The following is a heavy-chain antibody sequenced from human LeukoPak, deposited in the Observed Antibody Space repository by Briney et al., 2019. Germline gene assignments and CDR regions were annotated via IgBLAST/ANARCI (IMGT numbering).Heavy chain of an antibody. Sequence: SETLSLTCAVYGGSFSGYYWSWIRQPPGKGLEWIGEINHSGSTNYNPSLKSRVTISVDTSKNQFSLKLSSVTAADTAVYYCAKVGSGYYDSSGYYSFFDYWGQGTLVTVSS. V-gene: IGHV4-34*01. J-gene: IGHJ4*02. CDR1: GGSFSGYY. D-gene: IGHD3-22*01. CDR3: AKVGSGYYDSSGYYSFFDY. CDR2: INHSGST.